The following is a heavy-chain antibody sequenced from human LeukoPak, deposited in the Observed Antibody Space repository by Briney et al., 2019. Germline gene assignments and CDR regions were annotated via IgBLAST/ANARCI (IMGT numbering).Heavy chain of an antibody. CDR2: IYPGDSDT. V-gene: IGHV5-51*01. D-gene: IGHD3-22*01. J-gene: IGHJ4*02. Sequence: GESLKISCKGSGYSFTVYWIGWVRQMPGKGLEWMGIIYPGDSDTRYSSSFQGQVTISVDKSISTAYLQWSSLKASDTAMNYCARRDSSGKFYFDYWGQGTLVTVSS. CDR1: GYSFTVYW. CDR3: ARRDSSGKFYFDY.